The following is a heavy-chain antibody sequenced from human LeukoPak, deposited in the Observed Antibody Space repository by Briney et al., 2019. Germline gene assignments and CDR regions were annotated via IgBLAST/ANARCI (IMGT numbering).Heavy chain of an antibody. J-gene: IGHJ4*02. CDR2: IGSSGGGI. CDR1: GFTFSTYT. V-gene: IGHV3-23*01. CDR3: ARFPSYGDYRFFDY. D-gene: IGHD4-17*01. Sequence: GGSLRLSCAASGFTFSTYTMYWVRHPPGKRLEWVSIIGSSGGGIHYADSVKGRFTISRDNSKNALYLQMNSLRVEDTAVYYCARFPSYGDYRFFDYWGQGTLVTVSS.